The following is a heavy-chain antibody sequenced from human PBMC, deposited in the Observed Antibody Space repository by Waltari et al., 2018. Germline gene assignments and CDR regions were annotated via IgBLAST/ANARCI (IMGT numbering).Heavy chain of an antibody. D-gene: IGHD2-2*01. CDR3: ARVTGAYCSSTSCYGGYYYYYMDV. CDR1: GGSISSYY. Sequence: QVQLQESGPGLVKPSETLSLTCTVSGGSISSYYWSWIRQPPGKGLEWIGYIYYSGSTNHNPSLKSRVTISVDTSKNQFSLKLSSVTAADTAVYYCARVTGAYCSSTSCYGGYYYYYMDVWGKGTTVTVSS. V-gene: IGHV4-59*01. CDR2: IYYSGST. J-gene: IGHJ6*03.